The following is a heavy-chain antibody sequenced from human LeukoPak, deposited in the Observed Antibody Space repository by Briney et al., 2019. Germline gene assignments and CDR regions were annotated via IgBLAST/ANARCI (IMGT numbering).Heavy chain of an antibody. Sequence: ASVKVSCKASGYTFTGYYMHWVRQAAGQGLDWMRWTNPKSVGTNHAQQFQGRVTMTRETSITTTYLALGRLRSDHTPVYYCPRVGGALGAKDYWGQGTLVTVSS. D-gene: IGHD1-26*01. CDR3: PRVGGALGAKDY. J-gene: IGHJ4*02. V-gene: IGHV1-2*02. CDR1: GYTFTGYY. CDR2: TNPKSVGT.